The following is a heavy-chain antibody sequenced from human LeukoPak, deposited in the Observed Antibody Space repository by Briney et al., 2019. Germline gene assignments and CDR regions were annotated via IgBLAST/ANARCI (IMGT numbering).Heavy chain of an antibody. J-gene: IGHJ4*02. CDR3: ARGANYYDSSGYSFDY. CDR1: GFTFSSYA. V-gene: IGHV3-30-3*01. CDR2: ISDDGSNK. Sequence: GGSLRLSCAASGFTFSSYAMHWVRQAPGKGLEWVAVISDDGSNKYYADSVKGRFTISRDNSKNTLYLQMNSLRAEDTAVYYCARGANYYDSSGYSFDYWGQGTLVTVSS. D-gene: IGHD3-22*01.